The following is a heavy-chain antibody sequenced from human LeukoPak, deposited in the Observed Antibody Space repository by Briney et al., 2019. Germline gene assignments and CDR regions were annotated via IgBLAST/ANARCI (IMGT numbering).Heavy chain of an antibody. Sequence: PGGSLRLSCAASGFTFSLYAMNWVRQAPGKGLEWVSYINDESSVIHYAGSVRGRFTISRDDARQTLYLQLSSLRVEDTAVYYCARDTFQPGLIDSWGQGTLVTVSS. D-gene: IGHD2-2*01. V-gene: IGHV3-48*04. CDR1: GFTFSLYA. CDR2: INDESSVI. CDR3: ARDTFQPGLIDS. J-gene: IGHJ4*02.